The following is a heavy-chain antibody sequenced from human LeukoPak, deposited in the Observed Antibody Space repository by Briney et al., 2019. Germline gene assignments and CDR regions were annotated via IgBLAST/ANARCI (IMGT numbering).Heavy chain of an antibody. CDR2: IIPIFGTA. CDR3: AREELKGWYFDL. J-gene: IGHJ2*01. V-gene: IGHV1-69*13. Sequence: ASVKVSCKASGGTFSSYAISWVRQAPGQGLEWMGGIIPIFGTANYAQKFQGRVTITADESTSTAYMELRSLRSDDTAVYYCAREELKGWYFDLWGRGTLVTVSS. D-gene: IGHD1-26*01. CDR1: GGTFSSYA.